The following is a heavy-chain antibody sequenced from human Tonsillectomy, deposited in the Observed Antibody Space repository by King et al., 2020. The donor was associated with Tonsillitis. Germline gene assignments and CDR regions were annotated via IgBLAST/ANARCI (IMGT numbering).Heavy chain of an antibody. Sequence: QLVQSGAEVKKPGASVKVSCKASGYTFTSYGISWVRQAPGQGLEWMGWISAYNGNTNYAQKLQGRVIMTTDTSTSTAYMELRSLRSDDTAVYYCARDLSGVLRYFDWLSPCDYWGQGTLVTVSS. V-gene: IGHV1-18*04. D-gene: IGHD3-9*01. J-gene: IGHJ4*02. CDR1: GYTFTSYG. CDR2: ISAYNGNT. CDR3: ARDLSGVLRYFDWLSPCDY.